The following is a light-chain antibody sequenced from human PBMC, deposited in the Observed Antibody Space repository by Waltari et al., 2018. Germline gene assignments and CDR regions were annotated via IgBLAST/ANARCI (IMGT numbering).Light chain of an antibody. CDR1: QSVGRSQ. J-gene: IGKJ1*01. CDR2: DAS. V-gene: IGKV3-20*01. CDR3: QMYVRLPVT. Sequence: EIVLTQSPGTLSLSPGERGTLSCRASQSVGRSQCWSQQKHGQAPRLLIYDASTRATGTPDRFSGGGSGTDFSLTISRLEPEDFAVYYCQMYVRLPVTFGQGTKVEI.